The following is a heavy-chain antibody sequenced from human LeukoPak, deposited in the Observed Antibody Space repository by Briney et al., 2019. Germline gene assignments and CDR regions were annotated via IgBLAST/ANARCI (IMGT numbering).Heavy chain of an antibody. V-gene: IGHV3-21*04. CDR1: GFTFSSYS. CDR3: ARTPNIVVVVAATWYFDL. CDR2: ISSSSSYI. D-gene: IGHD2-15*01. Sequence: GGSLRLSCAASGFTFSSYSMNWVRQAPGKGLEWVSSISSSSSYIYYADSVKGRFTISRDNSKNTLYLQMNSLRAEDTAVYYCARTPNIVVVVAATWYFDLWGRGTLVTVSS. J-gene: IGHJ2*01.